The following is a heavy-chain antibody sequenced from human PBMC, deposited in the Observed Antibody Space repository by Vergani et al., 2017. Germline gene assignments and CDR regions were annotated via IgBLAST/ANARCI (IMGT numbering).Heavy chain of an antibody. Sequence: QVQLQESGPGLVKPSETLSLTCTVSGGSISSYYWSWIRQPPGKGLEWIGYIYYSGITNYNPSLKSRVTISVDTSKNQFSLKLSSVTAADTAVYYCARGQHDVWRGIIPGGYYYYMDVWGKGTTVTVSS. CDR1: GGSISSYY. D-gene: IGHD3-3*01. CDR3: ARGQHDVWRGIIPGGYYYYMDV. CDR2: IYYSGIT. J-gene: IGHJ6*03. V-gene: IGHV4-59*01.